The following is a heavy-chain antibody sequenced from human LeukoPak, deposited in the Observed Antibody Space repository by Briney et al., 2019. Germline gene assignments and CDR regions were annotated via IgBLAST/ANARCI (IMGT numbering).Heavy chain of an antibody. CDR2: IYYSGIT. D-gene: IGHD5-24*01. CDR3: AREGGNNYVGNDR. Sequence: PSETLSLTCSVSGGSMSTMSYYWGWIRQAPGKGLEWIGSIYYSGITYHNPSLKSRVTISVDTSKKQFSLELTSVTAADTAVYYCAREGGNNYVGNDRWGQGIMVSVSS. CDR1: GGSMSTMSYY. V-gene: IGHV4-39*07. J-gene: IGHJ5*02.